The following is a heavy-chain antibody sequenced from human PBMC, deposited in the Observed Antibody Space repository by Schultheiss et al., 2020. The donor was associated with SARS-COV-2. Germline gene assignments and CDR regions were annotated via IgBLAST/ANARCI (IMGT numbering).Heavy chain of an antibody. V-gene: IGHV3-30*02. J-gene: IGHJ6*02. CDR3: AKGEDIVVVVAATPYYYGMDV. Sequence: GGSLRLSCAASGFTFSSYGMHWVRQAPGKGLEWVAFIRYDGSNKYYADSVKGRFTISRDNSKNTLYLQMNSLRAEDTAVYYCAKGEDIVVVVAATPYYYGMDVWGQGTTVTVSS. CDR2: IRYDGSNK. D-gene: IGHD2-15*01. CDR1: GFTFSSYG.